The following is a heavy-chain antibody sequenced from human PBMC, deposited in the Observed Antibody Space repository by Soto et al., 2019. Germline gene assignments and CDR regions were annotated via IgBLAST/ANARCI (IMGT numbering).Heavy chain of an antibody. Sequence: QLQLQESGPGIVKPSETLSLPCTVSGGSISSSNFYGGWNRQAPGKGLEWIGSFHYSGSTYYSSFLKSRVTISVDTSKNQFSLRLRSVTAADTAVYYCARLIVVRSGYWFDPWGQGTLVTVSS. V-gene: IGHV4-39*01. CDR3: ARLIVVRSGYWFDP. J-gene: IGHJ5*02. CDR2: FHYSGST. D-gene: IGHD3-22*01. CDR1: GGSISSSNFY.